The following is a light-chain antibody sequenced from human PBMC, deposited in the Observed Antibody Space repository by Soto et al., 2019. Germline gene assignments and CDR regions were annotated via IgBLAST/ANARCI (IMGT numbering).Light chain of an antibody. V-gene: IGKV3-20*01. CDR2: GPS. Sequence: EIVLTQSPGTLSLSPGERATLSCRASESVGSNYLAWYQQKPGQAPRLLVYGPSTRATGIPDRFSGSGSGTEFTLTITRLDSEDFAVYFCQQYGPSPTFGQGTKVDIK. CDR3: QQYGPSPT. CDR1: ESVGSNY. J-gene: IGKJ1*01.